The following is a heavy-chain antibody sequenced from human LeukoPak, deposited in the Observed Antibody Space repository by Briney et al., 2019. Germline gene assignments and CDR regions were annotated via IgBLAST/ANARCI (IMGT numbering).Heavy chain of an antibody. J-gene: IGHJ4*02. CDR2: INPNSGGT. CDR3: ARAGRLTPRIAAAGTFDY. D-gene: IGHD6-13*01. Sequence: ASVKVSCKASGYTFTGYYMHWVRQAPGQGLEWMGWINPNSGGTNYAQKFQGRVTMTRDTSISTAYMELSRLRSDDTAVYYCARAGRLTPRIAAAGTFDYWGQGTLVTVSS. V-gene: IGHV1-2*02. CDR1: GYTFTGYY.